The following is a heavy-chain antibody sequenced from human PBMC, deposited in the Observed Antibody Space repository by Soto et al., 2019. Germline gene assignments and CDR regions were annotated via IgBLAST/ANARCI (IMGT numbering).Heavy chain of an antibody. J-gene: IGHJ4*02. CDR3: TSGWNFDY. Sequence: KPSETLSLTCTVSGDSISSYYWSWVRQPPGKGLEWIGYIYYSGASNSNPSLRRRISISVDTSKKQFSLQLTSVTAADTAVYFCTSGWNFDYWAREPWSPSPQ. CDR2: IYYSGAS. V-gene: IGHV4-59*13. D-gene: IGHD6-19*01. CDR1: GDSISSYY.